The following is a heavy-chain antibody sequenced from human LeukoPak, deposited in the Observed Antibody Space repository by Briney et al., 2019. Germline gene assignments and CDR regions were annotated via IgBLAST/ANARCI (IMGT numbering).Heavy chain of an antibody. CDR2: ISSSSSII. J-gene: IGHJ4*02. V-gene: IGHV3-11*06. CDR1: GFTFTDSY. D-gene: IGHD3-16*01. Sequence: AGGSLRLSCAASGFTFTDSYMSWIRQAPGKGLEWVSYISSSSSIINYAESVRGRFTISRDNAKNLLYLQMNSLRAEDTAVYYCGRDYEERTTDYWGQGTLVTVSS. CDR3: GRDYEERTTDY.